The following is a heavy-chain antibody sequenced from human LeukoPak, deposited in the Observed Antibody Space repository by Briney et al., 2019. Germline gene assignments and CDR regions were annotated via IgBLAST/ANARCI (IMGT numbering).Heavy chain of an antibody. CDR1: GYTFTSYG. D-gene: IGHD2-15*01. CDR3: ARRETGSYCSGGSCYSAWFDP. V-gene: IGHV1-18*01. J-gene: IGHJ5*02. CDR2: ISAYNGNT. Sequence: ASVKVSCKASGYTFTSYGISWVRQAPGQGLEWMGWISAYNGNTNYAQKLQGRVTMTTDTSTSTAYMELRSLRSDDTAVYYCARRETGSYCSGGSCYSAWFDPWGQGTLVTVSS.